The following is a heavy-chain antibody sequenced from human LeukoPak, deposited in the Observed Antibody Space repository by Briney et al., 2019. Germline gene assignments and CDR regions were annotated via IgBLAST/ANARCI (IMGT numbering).Heavy chain of an antibody. J-gene: IGHJ5*02. CDR1: GGTFSSYA. D-gene: IGHD2-2*01. Sequence: SVKVSCRASGGTFSSYAISWVRQAPGQGLEWMGGIIPIFGTANYAQKFQGRVTITADESTSTAYMELSSLRSEDTAVYYCAREGSGPQVVPAALNWFDPWGQGTLVTVSS. CDR3: AREGSGPQVVPAALNWFDP. CDR2: IIPIFGTA. V-gene: IGHV1-69*13.